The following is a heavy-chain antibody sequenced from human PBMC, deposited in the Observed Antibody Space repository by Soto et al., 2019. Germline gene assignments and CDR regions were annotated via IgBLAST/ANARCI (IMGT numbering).Heavy chain of an antibody. CDR3: TTADDYIYRTWFDP. Sequence: GGSLRLSCAASGFTFSNAWMSWVRQASGKGLEWVGRIKSKTDGGTTDYAAPVKGRFTISRDDSKNTLYLQMNSLKTEDTAVYYCTTADDYIYRTWFDPWGQGTLVTVSS. CDR1: GFTFSNAW. CDR2: IKSKTDGGTT. D-gene: IGHD3-16*01. J-gene: IGHJ5*02. V-gene: IGHV3-15*01.